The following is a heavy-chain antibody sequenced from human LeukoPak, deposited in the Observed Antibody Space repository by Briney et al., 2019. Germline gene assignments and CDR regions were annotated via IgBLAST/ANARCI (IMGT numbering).Heavy chain of an antibody. J-gene: IGHJ6*03. Sequence: GGSLRLSCAASGFTFSSYAMTWVRQAPGKGLEWVSVISGSGGSTYYADSVKGRFTISRDNSKNTLYLQMNSLRAEDTAVYYCARYNQAAGYYYYYYYMDVWGKGTTVTISS. CDR2: ISGSGGST. D-gene: IGHD6-13*01. CDR1: GFTFSSYA. V-gene: IGHV3-23*01. CDR3: ARYNQAAGYYYYYYYMDV.